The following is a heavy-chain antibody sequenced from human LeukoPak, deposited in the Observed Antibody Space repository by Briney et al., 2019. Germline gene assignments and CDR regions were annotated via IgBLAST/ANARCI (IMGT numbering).Heavy chain of an antibody. Sequence: GGSLRLSCAASGFTFSDYRMSWVRQPPGKGLEWVANIKQDGSEKYYVDSVKGRFTISRDNAKNSLYLQMNSLRAEDTAVYYCARDEPDYWGQGTLVTVSS. CDR3: ARDEPDY. CDR1: GFTFSDYR. J-gene: IGHJ4*02. V-gene: IGHV3-7*01. CDR2: IKQDGSEK.